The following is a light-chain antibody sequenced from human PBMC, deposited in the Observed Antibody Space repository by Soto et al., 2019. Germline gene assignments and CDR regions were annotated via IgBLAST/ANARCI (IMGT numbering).Light chain of an antibody. J-gene: IGKJ4*01. CDR3: HQYNNWPLT. V-gene: IGKV3-15*01. Sequence: EIVMTQSPATLSVSPGERATLSCRASQSVSSNLAWYQQKPGQAPRLLIYDASTRATGIPARFSGSGSGTEFTLTISSLQSEDFSVYYCHQYNNWPLTFGGWTKVEIK. CDR1: QSVSSN. CDR2: DAS.